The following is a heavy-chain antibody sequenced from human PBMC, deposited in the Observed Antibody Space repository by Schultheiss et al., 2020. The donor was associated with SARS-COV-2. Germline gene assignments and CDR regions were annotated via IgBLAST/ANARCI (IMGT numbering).Heavy chain of an antibody. CDR3: AKQHPEDIVVVPAASGGSDY. J-gene: IGHJ4*02. D-gene: IGHD2-2*01. CDR1: GFTFSSYA. CDR2: IYSGGNT. V-gene: IGHV3-23*03. Sequence: GGSLRLSCAASGFTFSSYAMSWVRQAPGKGLEWVSVIYSGGNTSYADSVKGRFTISRDNSKNTLYLQMNSLRAEDTAVYYCAKQHPEDIVVVPAASGGSDYWGQGTLVTVSS.